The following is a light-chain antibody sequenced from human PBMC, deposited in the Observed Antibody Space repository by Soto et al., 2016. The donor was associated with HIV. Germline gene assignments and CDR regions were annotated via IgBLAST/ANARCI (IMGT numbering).Light chain of an antibody. Sequence: SYELTQPPSVSVSPGQTARITCSGDALPRQYAYWYQQKPGQAPMLVISTDNERPSGIPERFSGSSSGTTVTLIISGVQAEDEADYYCQSADASGTYRVFGRRTKLTV. CDR2: TDN. CDR1: ALPRQY. V-gene: IGLV3-25*03. J-gene: IGLJ2*01. CDR3: QSADASGTYRV.